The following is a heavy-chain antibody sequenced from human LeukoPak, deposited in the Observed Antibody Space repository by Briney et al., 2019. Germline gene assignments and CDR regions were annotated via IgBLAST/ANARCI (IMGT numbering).Heavy chain of an antibody. CDR1: GFTFSIYW. CDR3: ARGGDYLDF. Sequence: TGVSLRLSCAASGFTFSIYWMSWVRQAPGNGLEWVANIKQDGSEKYYVDSVKGRFTISRDNANNSLYLQMNSLRAEDTAVYYCARGGDYLDFWGQGTLVTVSS. J-gene: IGHJ4*02. CDR2: IKQDGSEK. V-gene: IGHV3-7*03.